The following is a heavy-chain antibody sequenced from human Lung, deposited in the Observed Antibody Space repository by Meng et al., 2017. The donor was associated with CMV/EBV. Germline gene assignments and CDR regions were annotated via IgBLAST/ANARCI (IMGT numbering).Heavy chain of an antibody. CDR3: ARVFDYDFWSGYYTNGMDV. Sequence: GGSXRLXXAASGFTFSSYWMHWVRQAPGKGLVWVSRINSDGSSTSYADSVKGRFTISRDNAKNTLYLQTNSLRAEDTAVYYCARVFDYDFWSGYYTNGMDVWXQGTXVTVSS. J-gene: IGHJ6*02. D-gene: IGHD3-3*01. V-gene: IGHV3-74*01. CDR1: GFTFSSYW. CDR2: INSDGSST.